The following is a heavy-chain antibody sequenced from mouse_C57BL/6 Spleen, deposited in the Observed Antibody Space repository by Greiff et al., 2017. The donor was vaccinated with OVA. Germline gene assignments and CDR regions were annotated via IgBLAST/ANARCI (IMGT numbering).Heavy chain of an antibody. J-gene: IGHJ4*01. Sequence: VQLQQSGAELVRPGTSVLLSCLASGYTFTSYWMHWVKQRPGHGLEWIGVIYHSDSYTNNNQKFKGKATLTVDTSTSTAYMQLSSLTSEDSADYYCARNNYGSSLYAMDYWGQGTSVTVSS. CDR3: ARNNYGSSLYAMDY. D-gene: IGHD1-1*01. CDR2: IYHSDSYT. CDR1: GYTFTSYW. V-gene: IGHV1-59*01.